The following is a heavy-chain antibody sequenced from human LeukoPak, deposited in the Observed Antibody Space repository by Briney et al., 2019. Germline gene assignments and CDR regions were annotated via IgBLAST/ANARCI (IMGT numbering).Heavy chain of an antibody. CDR1: GFTLSSSS. CDR3: AKDYGSGYSALDY. V-gene: IGHV3-48*04. D-gene: IGHD3-22*01. J-gene: IGHJ4*02. Sequence: PGGSLRLSCEASGFTLSSSSMNWVRQAPGKGLEWVSYISSSSTIISYADSVKGRFTISRDNAKNSLYLQMNSLRAEDTALYYCAKDYGSGYSALDYWGQGTLVTASS. CDR2: ISSSSTII.